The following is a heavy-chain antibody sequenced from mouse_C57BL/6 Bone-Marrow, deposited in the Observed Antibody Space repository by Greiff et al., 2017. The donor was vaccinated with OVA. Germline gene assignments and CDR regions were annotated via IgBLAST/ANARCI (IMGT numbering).Heavy chain of an antibody. J-gene: IGHJ4*01. CDR3: AKEGEGNGSSYEDYAMDY. Sequence: QVQLQQPGAELVKPGASVKLSCKASGYTFTSYWMHWVQQRPGQGLEWIGMIHPNSGSTNYNEKFKSKATLTVDKSSSTAYMQLSSLTSEDSAVYNCAKEGEGNGSSYEDYAMDYWGQGTSVTVSS. V-gene: IGHV1-64*01. CDR2: IHPNSGST. D-gene: IGHD1-1*01. CDR1: GYTFTSYW.